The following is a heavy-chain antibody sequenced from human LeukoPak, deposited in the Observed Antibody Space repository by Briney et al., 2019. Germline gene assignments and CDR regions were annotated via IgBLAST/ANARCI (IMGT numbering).Heavy chain of an antibody. Sequence: SETLSLTCTVSGGSISSYYWSWIRQPPGKGLEWIGSIYYSGSTYYNPSLKSRVTISVDTSKNQFSLKLSSVTAADTAVYYCASRPYSRGWYVLDYGGQEPRVPVS. V-gene: IGHV4-59*05. CDR2: IYYSGST. D-gene: IGHD6-19*01. CDR1: GGSISSYY. J-gene: IGHJ4*02. CDR3: ASRPYSRGWYVLDY.